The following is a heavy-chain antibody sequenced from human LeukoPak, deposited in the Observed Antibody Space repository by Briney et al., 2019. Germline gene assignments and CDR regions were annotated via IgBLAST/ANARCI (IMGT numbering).Heavy chain of an antibody. CDR1: GFTFSSYG. D-gene: IGHD3-16*01. CDR2: IWYDGSNK. CDR3: AREMITFPTLDY. Sequence: GRSLRLSCAASGFTFSSYGMHWVRQAPGKGLEWVAVIWYDGSNKYYADPVKGRFTISRDNSKNTLYLQMNSLRAEDTAVYYCAREMITFPTLDYWGQGTLVTVSS. J-gene: IGHJ4*02. V-gene: IGHV3-33*01.